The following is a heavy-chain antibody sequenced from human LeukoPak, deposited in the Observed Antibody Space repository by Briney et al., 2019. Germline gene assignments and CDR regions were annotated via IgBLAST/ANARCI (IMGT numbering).Heavy chain of an antibody. J-gene: IGHJ4*02. CDR2: IGSDGTKQ. CDR1: AFTFSHYG. Sequence: GRSLRLSCAAAAFTFSHYGTHWVRQAPGDGREWVAVIGSDGTKQYYAGSVKGRFTDSRDTSKQTLYLQMSSLRAEDTSVYFCARDDDTTGRYSRFDYWGQRTLVTVSS. CDR3: ARDDDTTGRYSRFDY. V-gene: IGHV3-33*01. D-gene: IGHD3-22*01.